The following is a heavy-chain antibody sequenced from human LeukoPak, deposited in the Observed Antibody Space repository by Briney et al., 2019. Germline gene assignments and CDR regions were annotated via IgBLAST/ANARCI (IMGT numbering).Heavy chain of an antibody. D-gene: IGHD6-19*01. V-gene: IGHV4-34*01. CDR1: GGSFSGYY. CDR2: INHSGST. J-gene: IGHJ4*02. CDR3: ARTGSIAVADY. Sequence: PSETLSLTCAVYGGSFSGYYWSWIRQPPGKGLEWIGEINHSGSTNYNPSPKSRVTISVDTSKNQFSLKLSSVTAADTAVYYCARTGSIAVADYWGQGTLVTVSS.